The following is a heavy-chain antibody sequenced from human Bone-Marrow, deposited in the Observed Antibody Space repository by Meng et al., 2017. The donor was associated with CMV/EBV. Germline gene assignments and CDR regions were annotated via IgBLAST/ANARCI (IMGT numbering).Heavy chain of an antibody. V-gene: IGHV3-7*01. Sequence: GESLKISCAASGFTFSDYWMSWVRQAPGKGLEWVANIKQDGSEKYYVDSVKGRFTISRDNAKNSLYLQMNSLRAEDTAVYYCARDRGVPAVTYYYYYGMDVWGQGTTVTVSS. D-gene: IGHD2-2*01. CDR1: GFTFSDYW. J-gene: IGHJ6*02. CDR2: IKQDGSEK. CDR3: ARDRGVPAVTYYYYYGMDV.